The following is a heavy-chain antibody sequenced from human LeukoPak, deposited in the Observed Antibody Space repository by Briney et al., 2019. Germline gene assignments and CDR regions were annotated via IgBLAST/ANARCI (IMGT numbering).Heavy chain of an antibody. CDR3: AGDFGYGDYFFDD. CDR2: LHTSGST. Sequence: SETLSLTCTVSGGPISSYYWSWIRQPAGEGLEWFRRLHTSGSTHYNPSLKSRVTMSVDTSKNQFSLKLSSVTAADTAVYYCAGDFGYGDYFFDDWGQGTLVTVSS. V-gene: IGHV4-4*07. CDR1: GGPISSYY. D-gene: IGHD4-17*01. J-gene: IGHJ4*02.